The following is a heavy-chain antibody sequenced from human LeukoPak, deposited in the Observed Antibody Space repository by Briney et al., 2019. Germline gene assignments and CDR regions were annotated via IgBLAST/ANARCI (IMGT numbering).Heavy chain of an antibody. J-gene: IGHJ4*02. V-gene: IGHV1-8*01. CDR1: GYTFTSYD. CDR3: ARVDYDSRYFDY. CDR2: MNPNSGNT. Sequence: GASVKVSCKASGYTFTSYDINWVRQATGQGLEWMGWMNPNSGNTGYAQKFQGRVTMTTDTSTSTAYMELRSQRSDDTAVYYCARVDYDSRYFDYWGQGTLVTVSS. D-gene: IGHD3-22*01.